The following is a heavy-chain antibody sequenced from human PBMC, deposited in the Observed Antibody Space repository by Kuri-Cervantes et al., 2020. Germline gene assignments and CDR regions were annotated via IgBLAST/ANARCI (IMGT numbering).Heavy chain of an antibody. J-gene: IGHJ6*02. CDR3: ARINYDSSGYYEYYYGMDV. V-gene: IGHV4-38-2*01. D-gene: IGHD3-22*01. Sequence: SETLSLTCAVYGGSFSGYYWGWIRQPPGKGLEWIGSIYHSGSTYYNPSLKSRVTISVDTSKNQFSLKLSSVTAADTAVYYCARINYDSSGYYEYYYGMDVWGQGTTVTVSS. CDR1: GGSFSGYY. CDR2: IYHSGST.